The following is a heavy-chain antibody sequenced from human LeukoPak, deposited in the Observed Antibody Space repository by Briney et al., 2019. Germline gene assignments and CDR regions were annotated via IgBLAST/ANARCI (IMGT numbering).Heavy chain of an antibody. Sequence: GGSLRLSCAASGFTFSSYAMHWVRQAPGKGLEGVAVISYDGSNKYYADSVKGRFTISRDNSKNTLYLQMNSLRAEDTAVYYCARGPPYSYGSSAYDYWGQGTLVTVSS. CDR1: GFTFSSYA. J-gene: IGHJ4*02. CDR3: ARGPPYSYGSSAYDY. CDR2: ISYDGSNK. V-gene: IGHV3-30*01. D-gene: IGHD5-18*01.